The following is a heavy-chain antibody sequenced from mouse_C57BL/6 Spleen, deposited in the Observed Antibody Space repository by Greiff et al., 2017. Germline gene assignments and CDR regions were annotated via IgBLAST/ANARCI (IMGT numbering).Heavy chain of an antibody. J-gene: IGHJ4*01. CDR2: IYPGDGDT. CDR3: ARAGFYAMDY. CDR1: GYAFSSSW. V-gene: IGHV1-82*01. Sequence: VKLQQSGPELVKPGASVKISCKASGYAFSSSWMNWVKQRPGKGLEWIGRIYPGDGDTNYNGKFKGKATLTADKSSSTAYMQLSSLTSEDSAVYFCARAGFYAMDYWGQGTSVTVSS.